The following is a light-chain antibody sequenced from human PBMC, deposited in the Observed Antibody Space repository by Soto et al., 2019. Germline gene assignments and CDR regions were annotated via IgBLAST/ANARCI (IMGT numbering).Light chain of an antibody. CDR3: QHRSNWPPTYT. CDR2: DTS. V-gene: IGKV3-11*01. Sequence: EIVLTQSPATLSLSPGERATLSCRASQSVAGFLAWYQQKSGQAPSLLIYDTSKRATGIPARFSGSGSGTDFTLTISSLEPEDFAVSNCQHRSNWPPTYTFGQGTKLQIK. J-gene: IGKJ2*01. CDR1: QSVAGF.